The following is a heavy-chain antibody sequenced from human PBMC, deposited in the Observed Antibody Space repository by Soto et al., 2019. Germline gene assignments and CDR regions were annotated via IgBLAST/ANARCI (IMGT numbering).Heavy chain of an antibody. J-gene: IGHJ4*02. V-gene: IGHV1-18*01. CDR1: GYTFTSTG. D-gene: IGHD3-10*01. CDR2: ISGFNGKT. Sequence: QVQLVQSGAEAEKPGASVKVSCQASGYTFTSTGISWVRQAPGQGPEWMGWISGFNGKTNYAQKFQGRVTMTTDTSTTTAYLEVRSLTSDDTAVYYCARDLDGSGSYYTDYWGQGTLVTVSS. CDR3: ARDLDGSGSYYTDY.